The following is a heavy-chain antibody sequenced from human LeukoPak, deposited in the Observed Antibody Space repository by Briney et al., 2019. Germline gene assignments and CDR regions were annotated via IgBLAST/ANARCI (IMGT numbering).Heavy chain of an antibody. V-gene: IGHV4-59*01. CDR1: GGSISSYY. Sequence: SETLSLSCTVSGGSISSYYWSWIRQPPGKGLEWIGYIYYSGSTNYNPSLKSRVTISVDTSKNQFSLKLSSVTAADTAVYYCARDRPGTSCHPDWGQGTLVTVSS. J-gene: IGHJ4*02. CDR2: IYYSGST. D-gene: IGHD2-2*01. CDR3: ARDRPGTSCHPD.